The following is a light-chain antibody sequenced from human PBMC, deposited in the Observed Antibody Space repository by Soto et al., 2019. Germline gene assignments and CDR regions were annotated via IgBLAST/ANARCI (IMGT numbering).Light chain of an antibody. Sequence: EIVMTQSPATLSVSPGERATVPCRASQSVSNNLAWYQQKPGQAPSLLIYGASARATGNPARFSGSGYGTEFTLTISSLQSEDFAVYYCQQYHKWPLTFGGGTRVEIK. CDR3: QQYHKWPLT. J-gene: IGKJ4*01. V-gene: IGKV3-15*01. CDR2: GAS. CDR1: QSVSNN.